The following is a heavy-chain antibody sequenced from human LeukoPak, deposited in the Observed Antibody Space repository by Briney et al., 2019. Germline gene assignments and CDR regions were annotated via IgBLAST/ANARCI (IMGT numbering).Heavy chain of an antibody. CDR1: GGSFSGYY. D-gene: IGHD3-10*01. Sequence: PSETLSLTCAVYGGSFSGYYWSWIRQPPGKGLEWIGEINHSGSTNYNPSLKSRVTISVDTSKNQFSLKLSSVTAADTAVYFCARLALRLVPEYWGQGTLVAVSS. V-gene: IGHV4-34*01. CDR3: ARLALRLVPEY. CDR2: INHSGST. J-gene: IGHJ4*02.